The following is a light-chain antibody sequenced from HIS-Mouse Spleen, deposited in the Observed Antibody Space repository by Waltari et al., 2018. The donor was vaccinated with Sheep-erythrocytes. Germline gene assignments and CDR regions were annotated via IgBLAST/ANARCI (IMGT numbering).Light chain of an antibody. Sequence: QSALTQPPSASGSPGQSVTISCTGTSSDVGGYNYVPWYQQHPGKAPTLMIYEVSKRTSGVPDRFPGSKSGTTASLTVSGLQAEDEADYYCSSYAGSNNWVFGGGTKLTVL. V-gene: IGLV2-8*01. CDR2: EVS. CDR3: SSYAGSNNWV. J-gene: IGLJ3*02. CDR1: SSDVGGYNY.